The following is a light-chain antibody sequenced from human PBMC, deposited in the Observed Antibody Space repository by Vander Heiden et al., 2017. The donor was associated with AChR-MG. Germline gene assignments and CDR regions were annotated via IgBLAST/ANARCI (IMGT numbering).Light chain of an antibody. CDR3: ATGDDSLTGKV. CDR1: SSNIGRNY. J-gene: IGLJ1*01. CDR2: RNN. V-gene: IGLV1-47*01. Sequence: QSVLTQPPSASGTPGQRVTISCSGSSSNIGRNYVYWYQQVPGTAPKLLICRNNQRPSRVPDRFSGSKSGTSASRVISGLRSEDEADYYCATGDDSLTGKVFGTGTKVTVL.